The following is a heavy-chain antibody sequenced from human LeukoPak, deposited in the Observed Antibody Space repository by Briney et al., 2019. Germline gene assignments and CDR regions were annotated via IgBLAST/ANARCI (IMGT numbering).Heavy chain of an antibody. D-gene: IGHD4-17*01. V-gene: IGHV1-18*01. CDR3: ARDRDYGDYNTQDLFVY. Sequence: ASVKVSCKASGYTFTNFGISWVRQAPGQGLEWMGWISAYNGNTNYAQRLQGRVTMTTDTSTSTAYMELRSLRSDDTAVYYCARDRDYGDYNTQDLFVYWGQGTLGTVSS. CDR2: ISAYNGNT. J-gene: IGHJ4*02. CDR1: GYTFTNFG.